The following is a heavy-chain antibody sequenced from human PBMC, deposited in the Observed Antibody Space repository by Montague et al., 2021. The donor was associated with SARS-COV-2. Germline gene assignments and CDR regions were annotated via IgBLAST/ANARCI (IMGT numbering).Heavy chain of an antibody. V-gene: IGHV4-59*09. CDR2: RGST. CDR3: ARGVRYYYEQ. J-gene: IGHJ4*01. D-gene: IGHD3-22*01. Sequence: RGSTHYNLSLKSRVTISLDTSKNRFSLRVTSVTAADTAVYYCARGVRYYYEQWGHGILVTVSS.